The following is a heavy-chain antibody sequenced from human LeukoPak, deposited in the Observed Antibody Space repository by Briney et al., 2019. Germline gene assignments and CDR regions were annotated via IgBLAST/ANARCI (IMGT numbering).Heavy chain of an antibody. D-gene: IGHD2-21*02. CDR2: ISAYNGNT. J-gene: IGHJ3*02. CDR1: GYTITSYG. Sequence: ASVKVSCKASGYTITSYGISWVRQAPGQGLEWMGWISAYNGNTNYAQKLQGRVTMTTDTSTSTAYMELSSLRSEDTAVYYCAREEREYCGGDCNDAFDIWGQGTMVTVSS. V-gene: IGHV1-18*01. CDR3: AREEREYCGGDCNDAFDI.